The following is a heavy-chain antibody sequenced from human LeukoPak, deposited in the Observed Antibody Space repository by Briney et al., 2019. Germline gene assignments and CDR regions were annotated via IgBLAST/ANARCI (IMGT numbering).Heavy chain of an antibody. CDR1: GYTFTSYD. Sequence: ASVKVSCKASGYTFTSYDINWVRQAPGQGLEWMGIINPSGGSTSYAQKFQGRVTMTRDMSTSTDYMELSSLRSEDTAVHYCARDNSVEDTAWWFDPWGQGTLVTVSS. CDR2: INPSGGST. CDR3: ARDNSVEDTAWWFDP. V-gene: IGHV1-46*01. D-gene: IGHD4-23*01. J-gene: IGHJ5*02.